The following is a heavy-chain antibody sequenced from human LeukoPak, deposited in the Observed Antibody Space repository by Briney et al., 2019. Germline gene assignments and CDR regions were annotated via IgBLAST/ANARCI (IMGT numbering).Heavy chain of an antibody. Sequence: SETLSLTCTVSGGSIGNSTYYWAWLRQPPGKGLEWIGTISDSGNTYSNPSLRRRFTISVDTSKNQFSLQLTSVTAADSAIYYCARQGDGGRAYDQWDQGTLVTVSS. V-gene: IGHV4-39*01. J-gene: IGHJ4*02. CDR1: GGSIGNSTYY. CDR3: ARQGDGGRAYDQ. D-gene: IGHD4-23*01. CDR2: ISDSGNT.